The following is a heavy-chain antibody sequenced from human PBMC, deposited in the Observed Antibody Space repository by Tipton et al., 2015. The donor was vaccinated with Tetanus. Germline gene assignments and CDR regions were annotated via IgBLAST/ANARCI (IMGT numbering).Heavy chain of an antibody. D-gene: IGHD5-12*01. V-gene: IGHV4-4*07. CDR1: GGSISSYY. J-gene: IGHJ4*02. CDR3: ARGNGYSGYHHYFDY. Sequence: TLSLTCTVSGGSISSYYWSWIRQPAGKGLEWIGRIYTSGSTNYNPSLKSRVSISRDTSTNQVSLKLTSVTAADTAVYYCARGNGYSGYHHYFDYWGQGILVTVSS. CDR2: IYTSGST.